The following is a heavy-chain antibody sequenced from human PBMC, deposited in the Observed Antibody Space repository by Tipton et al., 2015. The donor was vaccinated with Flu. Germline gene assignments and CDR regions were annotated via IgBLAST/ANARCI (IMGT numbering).Heavy chain of an antibody. V-gene: IGHV4-61*02. J-gene: IGHJ6*02. CDR3: ARDGIAWDYYGMDV. D-gene: IGHD1-26*01. CDR1: GGSISSGSYY. CDR2: IYTSGST. Sequence: TLSLTCTVSGGSISSGSYYWSWLRQPAGKGLEWIGRIYTSGSTNYNPSLKSRVTISVDTSKNQFSLKLSSVTAADTAVYYCARDGIAWDYYGMDVWGQGTTVTVSS.